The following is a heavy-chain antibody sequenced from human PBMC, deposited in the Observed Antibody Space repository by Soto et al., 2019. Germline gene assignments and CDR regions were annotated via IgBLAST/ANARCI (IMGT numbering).Heavy chain of an antibody. V-gene: IGHV1-18*01. Sequence: ASVKVSCKASGYTFTSYGISWVRQAPGQGIEWMGWISAYNGNTNYAQKLQGRVTMTTDTSTSTAYMELRSLRSDDTAVYYCARGVLRYFDWFLDYYFDYWGQGTLVTVSS. CDR1: GYTFTSYG. CDR3: ARGVLRYFDWFLDYYFDY. CDR2: ISAYNGNT. J-gene: IGHJ4*02. D-gene: IGHD3-9*01.